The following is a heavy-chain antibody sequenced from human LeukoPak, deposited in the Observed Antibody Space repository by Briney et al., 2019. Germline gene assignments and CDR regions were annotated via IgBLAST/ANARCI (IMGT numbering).Heavy chain of an antibody. CDR2: INHSGST. CDR1: GGSFSGYY. V-gene: IGHV4-34*01. CDR3: ASNLSYFDY. Sequence: PSETLSLTCAVYGGSFSGYYWSWIRQPPGKGLEWVGEINHSGSTNYNPSLKSRVTISVDTSKNQFSLKLSSVTAADTAVYYCASNLSYFDYWGQGTLVTVSS. J-gene: IGHJ4*02.